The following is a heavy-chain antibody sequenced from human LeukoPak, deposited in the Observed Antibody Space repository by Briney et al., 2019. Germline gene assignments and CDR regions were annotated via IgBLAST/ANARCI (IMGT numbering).Heavy chain of an antibody. CDR1: GFTFSSYS. V-gene: IGHV3-21*01. Sequence: GGSLRLSCAASGFTFSSYSMNWVRQAPGKGLEWVSSISSSSSYIYYADSVKGRFTISRDNAKNSLYLQMNSLRAEDTAVYYCARVKTLYYYDSSGYEGYWGQGTLVTVSS. J-gene: IGHJ4*02. CDR3: ARVKTLYYYDSSGYEGY. CDR2: ISSSSSYI. D-gene: IGHD3-22*01.